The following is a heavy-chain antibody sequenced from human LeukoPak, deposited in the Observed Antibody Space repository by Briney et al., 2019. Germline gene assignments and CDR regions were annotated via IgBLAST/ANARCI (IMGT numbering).Heavy chain of an antibody. CDR2: IYTSGST. V-gene: IGHV4-4*07. Sequence: SETLSLTCDVSGGSISSYYWSWIRQPAGKGLEWIGRIYTSGSTNYNPSLKSRVTISVDKSKNQFSLKLSSVTAADTAVYYCARDGSTYSSSWPYYYYYYMDVWGKGTTVTVSS. J-gene: IGHJ6*03. CDR1: GGSISSYY. CDR3: ARDGSTYSSSWPYYYYYYMDV. D-gene: IGHD6-13*01.